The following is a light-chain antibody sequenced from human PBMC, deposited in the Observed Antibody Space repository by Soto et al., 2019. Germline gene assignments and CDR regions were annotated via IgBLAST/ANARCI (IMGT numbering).Light chain of an antibody. J-gene: IGKJ2*01. CDR3: QVYGRSSFP. CDR2: SAS. CDR1: QSVSTSS. Sequence: EIVLTQSPGTLSLSPGERATLSCRASQSVSTSSLAWYQQKPGQAPRLLIYSASSSPTGIPHRFSGSVSGTDCPLTISRVEPEDFAVYYCQVYGRSSFPFGQGTNLQI. V-gene: IGKV3-20*01.